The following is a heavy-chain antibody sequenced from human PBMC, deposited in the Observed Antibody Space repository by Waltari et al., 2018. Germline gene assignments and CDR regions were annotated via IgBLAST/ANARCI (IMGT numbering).Heavy chain of an antibody. J-gene: IGHJ4*02. CDR3: ERAGSYRFDY. D-gene: IGHD3-10*01. CDR2: IKFDGSII. V-gene: IGHV3-74*01. Sequence: EVQLVESGGGLVQPGGSLRLSCVGSGFTFSSYWMHWVRQAPGKGLEWVVRIKFDGSIINYADSVKGRFTISRDNAKNTLYLQMNNVRAEDTAVYYCERAGSYRFDYWGQGTLVTVSS. CDR1: GFTFSSYW.